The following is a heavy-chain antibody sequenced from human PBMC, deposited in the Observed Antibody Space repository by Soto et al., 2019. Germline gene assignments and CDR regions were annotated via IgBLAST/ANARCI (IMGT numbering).Heavy chain of an antibody. CDR1: GYTFTGYY. J-gene: IGHJ6*02. CDR3: AAGIVVVPDAQGYGRDV. Sequence: SVKVSCKASGYTFTGYYMHWVRQAPGQGLEWMGWINPNSGGTNYAQKFQGRVTMTRDTSISTAYMELSRLRSDDTAVYYCAAGIVVVPDAQGYGRDVWGQGTTVTVSS. D-gene: IGHD2-2*01. CDR2: INPNSGGT. V-gene: IGHV1-2*02.